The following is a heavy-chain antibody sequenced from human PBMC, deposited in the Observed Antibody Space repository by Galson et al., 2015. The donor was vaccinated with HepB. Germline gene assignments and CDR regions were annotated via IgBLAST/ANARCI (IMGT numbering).Heavy chain of an antibody. J-gene: IGHJ6*02. V-gene: IGHV6-1*01. CDR1: GDSVSSNSAA. Sequence: CAISGDSVSSNSAAWYWIRQSPSRGLEWLGRTYYRAKWYNDYAVSVRGRITINSDTSKNQFSLHLNFVTPEDTAVYYCSRVAGTIHYYGMDVWGQGTTVTVSS. D-gene: IGHD2-15*01. CDR2: TYYRAKWYN. CDR3: SRVAGTIHYYGMDV.